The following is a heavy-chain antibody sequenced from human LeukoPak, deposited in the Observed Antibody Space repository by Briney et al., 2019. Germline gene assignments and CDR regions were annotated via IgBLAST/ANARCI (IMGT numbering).Heavy chain of an antibody. CDR1: GGSISSSSYY. CDR3: ARGFKTLDY. CDR2: INHSGST. J-gene: IGHJ4*02. Sequence: SETLSLTCTVSGGSISSSSYYWGWIRQPPGKGLEWIGEINHSGSTNYNPSLKSRVTISVDTSKNQFSLKLSSVTAADTAVYYCARGFKTLDYWGQGTLVTVSS. V-gene: IGHV4-39*07.